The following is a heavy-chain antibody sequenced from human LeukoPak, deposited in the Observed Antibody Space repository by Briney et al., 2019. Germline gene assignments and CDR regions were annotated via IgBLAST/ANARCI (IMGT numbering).Heavy chain of an antibody. CDR3: AKGWGL. V-gene: IGHV3-30*18. CDR1: GFTFSSYG. D-gene: IGHD3-16*01. Sequence: QPGGSLRLSCAASGFTFSSYGMHWVRQAPGKGLEWVAVISYDGSNKYYADSVKGRFTISRDNSKNTLYLQMNSLRAEDTAVYYCAKGWGLWGQGTLVTVSS. CDR2: ISYDGSNK. J-gene: IGHJ4*02.